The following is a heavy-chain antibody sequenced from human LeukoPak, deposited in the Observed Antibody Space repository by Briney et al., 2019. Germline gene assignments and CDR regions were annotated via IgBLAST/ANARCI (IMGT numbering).Heavy chain of an antibody. V-gene: IGHV4-38-2*02. Sequence: SETLSLTCNVSGYFISSGYYWGWVRQSPGKGLEWIGSINHSGSTYYNPSLKSRVTISVDTSKNQFSLKLSSVTAADTAVYYCARDRLGYSAGFDYWGQGTLVTVSA. CDR3: ARDRLGYSAGFDY. CDR1: GYFISSGYY. D-gene: IGHD5-18*01. CDR2: INHSGST. J-gene: IGHJ4*02.